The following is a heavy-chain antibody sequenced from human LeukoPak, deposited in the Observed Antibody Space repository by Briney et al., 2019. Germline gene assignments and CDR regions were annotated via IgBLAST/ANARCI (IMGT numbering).Heavy chain of an antibody. Sequence: SQTLSLTCPVSGASISSGCYYWSWIRQPAGKGLEWIGRIYTSGSTNYNPSLKRRVTISVDTSKNQFSLKLSSVTAADTAVYYCARVQDDFWSGGYFDYWGQGTLVTVSS. CDR3: ARVQDDFWSGGYFDY. CDR1: GASISSGCYY. J-gene: IGHJ4*02. D-gene: IGHD3-3*01. V-gene: IGHV4-61*02. CDR2: IYTSGST.